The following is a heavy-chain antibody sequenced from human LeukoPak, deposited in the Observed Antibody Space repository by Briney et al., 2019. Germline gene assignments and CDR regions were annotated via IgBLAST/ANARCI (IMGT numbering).Heavy chain of an antibody. CDR1: GFTFSSHS. D-gene: IGHD1-26*01. CDR2: ISYDGNAK. Sequence: PGRSLRLSCAASGFTFSSHSMHWVRQAPGRGLEWVAVISYDGNAKNHADSVKGRFTISRDNSKNTLFLQMNSLRADDTAVYYCARERQYHSGNYFDCWGQGTLVTVSS. J-gene: IGHJ4*02. V-gene: IGHV3-30-3*01. CDR3: ARERQYHSGNYFDC.